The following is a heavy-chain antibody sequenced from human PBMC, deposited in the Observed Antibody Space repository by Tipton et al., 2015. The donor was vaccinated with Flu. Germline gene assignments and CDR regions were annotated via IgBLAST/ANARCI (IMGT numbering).Heavy chain of an antibody. J-gene: IGHJ5*02. Sequence: TLSLTCTVSGDSISRFYWSWIRQPPGKGLEWIGYSGSTNYNPSLKNRVTISLDTSKNQFSLELTSMTAADTAVYYCARVNRSWLVPWGQGTLVTVSS. CDR1: GDSISRFY. CDR3: ARVNRSWLVP. D-gene: IGHD2/OR15-2a*01. CDR2: SGST. V-gene: IGHV4-59*01.